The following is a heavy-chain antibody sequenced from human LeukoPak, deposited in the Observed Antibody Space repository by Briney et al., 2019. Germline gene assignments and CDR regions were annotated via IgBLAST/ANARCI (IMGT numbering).Heavy chain of an antibody. CDR3: AKPAIQLWGRFDY. CDR2: IGDTGTNI. J-gene: IGHJ4*02. Sequence: GGSLRLSCAASGFSFHNYAMSWVRQAPGTGLEWVSSIGDTGTNIHYTDSAKGRFTISRDNSKNTLYLQMNSLRAEDTAVYYCAKPAIQLWGRFDYWGQGTLVTVSS. V-gene: IGHV3-23*01. CDR1: GFSFHNYA. D-gene: IGHD5-18*01.